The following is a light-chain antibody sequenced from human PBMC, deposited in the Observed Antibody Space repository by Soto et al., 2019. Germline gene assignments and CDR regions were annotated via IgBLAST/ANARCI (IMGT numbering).Light chain of an antibody. Sequence: EIVMTQSPATLSVSPGERATLSCRASQSVSSALAWYQQKPGQAPRLLIYDVSIRATDIPDRFSGSGSGADFTLNISSLQFEDFAVYYCQQYKNWYTFGQGTKLEI. V-gene: IGKV3-15*01. CDR2: DVS. CDR1: QSVSSA. J-gene: IGKJ2*01. CDR3: QQYKNWYT.